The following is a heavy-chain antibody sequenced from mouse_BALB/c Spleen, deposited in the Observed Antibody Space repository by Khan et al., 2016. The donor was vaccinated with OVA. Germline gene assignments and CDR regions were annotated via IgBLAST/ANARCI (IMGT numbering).Heavy chain of an antibody. Sequence: EVKVEESGGGLVQPGGSMKLSCAASGFTFSDDWMDWVRQSPEKGLEWVAEIRSQANNHATYYAESVKGRFTISRDDSKSSVYLHMNSLRAEDTGIYYCTRSDGYSPFAYWSQGTLVTVSA. V-gene: IGHV6-6*01. CDR2: IRSQANNHAT. CDR1: GFTFSDDW. J-gene: IGHJ3*01. D-gene: IGHD2-3*01. CDR3: TRSDGYSPFAY.